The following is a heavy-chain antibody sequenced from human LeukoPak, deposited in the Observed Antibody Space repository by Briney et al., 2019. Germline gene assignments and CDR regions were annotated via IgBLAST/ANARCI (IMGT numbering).Heavy chain of an antibody. CDR1: GFIFSDYG. CDR3: ARWGGTRQYYFDY. CDR2: TRFDGSIK. V-gene: IGHV3-33*01. J-gene: IGHJ4*02. Sequence: GRSLRLSCAVSGFIFSDYGFHWVRQAPGQGLEWVAVTRFDGSIKQYADSVKGRFTISRDDSKNTLYLQMNFLKSEDTAVYYCARWGGTRQYYFDYWGQGTLVTVSS. D-gene: IGHD1-1*01.